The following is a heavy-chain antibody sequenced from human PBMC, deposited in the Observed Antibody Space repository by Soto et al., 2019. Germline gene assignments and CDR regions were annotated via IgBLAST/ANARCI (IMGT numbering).Heavy chain of an antibody. D-gene: IGHD2-2*01. Sequence: QVQLVESGGGVVQPGRSLRLSCAASGFTFSSYAMHWVRQAPGKGLEWVAVISYDGSNKYYADSVKGRFTISRDNSKNQRYMQMNSLRAEDTAGYYCARGGEGYWISTSCSSGFDPWGQGTLVTVSS. CDR3: ARGGEGYWISTSCSSGFDP. CDR2: ISYDGSNK. CDR1: GFTFSSYA. V-gene: IGHV3-30-3*01. J-gene: IGHJ5*02.